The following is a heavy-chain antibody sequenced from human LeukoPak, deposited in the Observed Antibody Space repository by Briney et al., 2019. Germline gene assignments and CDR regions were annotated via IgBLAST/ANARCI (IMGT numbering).Heavy chain of an antibody. CDR3: AKRGVAIRVILVGVNKEAYYFDS. CDR1: GITLSNYA. D-gene: IGHD3-22*01. J-gene: IGHJ4*02. Sequence: GGSLRLSCAVSGITLSNYAMSWVRQAPGKGLEWVAGISGSGGGTHYADSVKGRFTISRDNPKNRLYLQMNSLRAGDTPVYSFAKRGVAIRVILVGVNKEAYYFDSWCQGALVTVSS. CDR2: ISGSGGGT. V-gene: IGHV3-23*01.